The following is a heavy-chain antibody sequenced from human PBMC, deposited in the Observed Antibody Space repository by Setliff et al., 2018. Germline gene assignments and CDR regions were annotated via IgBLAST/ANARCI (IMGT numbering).Heavy chain of an antibody. CDR3: ARASSVAGLTTDY. Sequence: GGSLRLSCAASGFTFSDHYMDWVRQAPGKGLEWVSYISNSGSTIYYAASVKGRFTISRDNAKDSLYLQMNSLRAEDTAVYYCARASSVAGLTTDYWGQGTLVTVSS. D-gene: IGHD6-19*01. V-gene: IGHV3-11*04. J-gene: IGHJ4*02. CDR2: ISNSGSTI. CDR1: GFTFSDHY.